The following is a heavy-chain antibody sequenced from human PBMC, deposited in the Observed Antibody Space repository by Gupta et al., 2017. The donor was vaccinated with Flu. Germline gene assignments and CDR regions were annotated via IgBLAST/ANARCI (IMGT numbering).Heavy chain of an antibody. Sequence: MSWVRHIPGKGLEWVATLKQDGSDQDDVDSVKGRFTISRDSAKNSLYLQMNGLRVEDTAVYYCARGSHDSKYRCFETWGQGTRVTVSS. CDR3: ARGSHDSKYRCFET. CDR2: LKQDGSDQ. D-gene: IGHD4-4*01. J-gene: IGHJ5*02. V-gene: IGHV3-7*01.